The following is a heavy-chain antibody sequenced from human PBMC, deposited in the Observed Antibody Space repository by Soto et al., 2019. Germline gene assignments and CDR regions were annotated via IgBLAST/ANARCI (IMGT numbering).Heavy chain of an antibody. Sequence: GESLKISCKGSGYSFTNYWIGWVRQMPGKGLEWMGIIYPGDSDTRYSPSFQGQVTISADKSISTAYLQWSSLKASDTAMYYCARTTVTPYYYYGMDVWGQGTTVTVSS. D-gene: IGHD4-4*01. V-gene: IGHV5-51*01. CDR1: GYSFTNYW. CDR2: IYPGDSDT. CDR3: ARTTVTPYYYYGMDV. J-gene: IGHJ6*02.